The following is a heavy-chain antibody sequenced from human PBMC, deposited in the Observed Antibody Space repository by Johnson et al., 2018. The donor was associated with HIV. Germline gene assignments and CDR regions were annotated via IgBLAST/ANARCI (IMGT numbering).Heavy chain of an antibody. D-gene: IGHD1-26*01. V-gene: IGHV3-20*04. CDR2: VNWSGIST. J-gene: IGHJ3*02. CDR3: ARDSERGFDI. Sequence: VQLVESGGGVVRPGGSLRLSCVAAGFNFDDYGMSWVRQAPGKGLEWVSGVNWSGISTYYADSVKGRFTISRDNANNSLYLQMNSLRAEDTAVYYCARDSERGFDIWGQGTMVTVSS. CDR1: GFNFDDYG.